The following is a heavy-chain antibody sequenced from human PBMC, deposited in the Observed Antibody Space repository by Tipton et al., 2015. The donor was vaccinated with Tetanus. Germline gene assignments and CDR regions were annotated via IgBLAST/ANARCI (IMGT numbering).Heavy chain of an antibody. CDR3: ATVGAGLRRREGPLDS. J-gene: IGHJ3*02. CDR2: ISYDGGNK. V-gene: IGHV3-30*03. D-gene: IGHD1-1*01. CDR1: QFTFSTYY. Sequence: SLRLSCAASQFTFSTYYMHWVRQAPGKGLEWVAVISYDGGNKFYADSVQGRFTISRDNSKNTFYLEMHSLKSDDTAVYYCATVGAGLRRREGPLDSWCQGTMVTVSS.